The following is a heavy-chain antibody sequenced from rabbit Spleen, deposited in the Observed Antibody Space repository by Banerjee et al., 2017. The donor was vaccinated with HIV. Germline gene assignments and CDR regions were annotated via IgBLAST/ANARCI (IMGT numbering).Heavy chain of an antibody. CDR3: ARDGVSGVGYAYDL. J-gene: IGHJ6*01. V-gene: IGHV1S45*01. Sequence: EESGGDLVKPEGSLTLTCKASGFSFSSSYWICWVRQAPGKGLEWIACAYVDNTSYYATWAKGRFTISKTSSTTVTLQMSSLTAADTATYFCARDGVSGVGYAYDLWGPGTLVTVS. D-gene: IGHD6-1*01. CDR1: GFSFSSSYW. CDR2: AYVDNTS.